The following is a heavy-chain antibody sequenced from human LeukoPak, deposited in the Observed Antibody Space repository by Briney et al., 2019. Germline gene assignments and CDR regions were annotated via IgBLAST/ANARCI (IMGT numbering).Heavy chain of an antibody. V-gene: IGHV3-21*01. CDR2: ISSSSGYI. Sequence: GGSLRLSCAASGFTFSTYTMSWVRQAPGKGLEWVPSISSSSGYIYYAVSVRGRFTISRDNAKNSPYLQMNSLRAEDTAVYYCAREQSWFPFDYWGQGTLVTASS. CDR1: GFTFSTYT. D-gene: IGHD6-13*01. CDR3: AREQSWFPFDY. J-gene: IGHJ4*02.